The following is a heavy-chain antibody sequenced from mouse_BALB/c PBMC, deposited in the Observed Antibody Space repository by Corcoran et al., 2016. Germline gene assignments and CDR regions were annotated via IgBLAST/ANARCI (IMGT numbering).Heavy chain of an antibody. CDR2: IYWDDDK. CDR3: ARSYYRYDKGYAMDY. D-gene: IGHD2-14*01. V-gene: IGHV8-12*01. CDR1: GFSLSTSGMG. J-gene: IGHJ4*01. Sequence: QVTLKESGPGILQPSQTLSLTCSFSGFSLSTSGMGVSWIRQPSGKGLEWLAHIYWDDDKRSNPSLKSRLTISKDTSRNQVFLKITSVDTAVTATYYCARSYYRYDKGYAMDYWGQGTSVTVSS.